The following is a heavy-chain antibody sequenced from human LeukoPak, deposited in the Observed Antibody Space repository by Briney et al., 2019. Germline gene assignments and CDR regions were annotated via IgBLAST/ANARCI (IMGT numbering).Heavy chain of an antibody. J-gene: IGHJ4*02. V-gene: IGHV3-7*01. Sequence: GGSLRLSCAASGFTFTTYWMTWVRQAPGKGLEWVANINQDGSEKYFVDSVKGRFTISRDNAKNSLYLQMNSLRVEDTAVYYCARISVAGTNLLDYWGQGTLVTVSS. D-gene: IGHD6-19*01. CDR1: GFTFTTYW. CDR3: ARISVAGTNLLDY. CDR2: INQDGSEK.